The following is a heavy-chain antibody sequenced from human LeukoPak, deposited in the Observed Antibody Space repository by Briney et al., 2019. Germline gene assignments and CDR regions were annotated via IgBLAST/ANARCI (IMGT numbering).Heavy chain of an antibody. Sequence: AGGSLRLSCAASGFTFSNYDMHWVRQAPGKGLEWVAVISYDGSNKYYADSVKGRFTISRDNSKNTLYLQMNSLRAEDTAVYYCARDRDSSSWSSRRVGGYFDYWGQGTLVTVSS. CDR2: ISYDGSNK. CDR3: ARDRDSSSWSSRRVGGYFDY. D-gene: IGHD6-13*01. V-gene: IGHV3-30*03. CDR1: GFTFSNYD. J-gene: IGHJ4*02.